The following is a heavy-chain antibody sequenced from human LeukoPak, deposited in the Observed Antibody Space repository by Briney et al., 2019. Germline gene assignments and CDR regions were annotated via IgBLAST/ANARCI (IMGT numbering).Heavy chain of an antibody. CDR3: ARLYDFWCGYYFDY. J-gene: IGHJ4*02. V-gene: IGHV4-59*01. CDR2: IYYSGST. CDR1: GGSSSSYY. Sequence: PSETLSLTCTVSGGSSSSYYWSWIRQPPGKGLEWIGYIYYSGSTNYNPSLKSRVTISVVTSKNQFSLKLSSVTAADTAVYYCARLYDFWCGYYFDYWGQGTLVTVSS. D-gene: IGHD3-3*01.